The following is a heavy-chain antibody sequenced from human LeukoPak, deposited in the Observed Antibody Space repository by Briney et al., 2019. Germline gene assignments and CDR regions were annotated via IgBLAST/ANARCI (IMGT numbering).Heavy chain of an antibody. J-gene: IGHJ4*02. Sequence: PSETLSLTCTVSGGSISSYYWSWIRQPPGKGLEWIGYIYCSGSTNYNPSLKSRVTISVDTSKNQFSLKLSSVTAADTAVYYCARDSFDGSVDFWGQGTLVTVSS. CDR1: GGSISSYY. D-gene: IGHD3-10*01. V-gene: IGHV4-59*01. CDR3: ARDSFDGSVDF. CDR2: IYCSGST.